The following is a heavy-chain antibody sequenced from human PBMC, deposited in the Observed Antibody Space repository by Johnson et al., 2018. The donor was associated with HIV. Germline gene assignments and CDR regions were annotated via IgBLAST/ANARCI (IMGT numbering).Heavy chain of an antibody. CDR1: VFDFSSSW. CDR3: ARVIPDSSGIRDDAFDI. D-gene: IGHD3-22*01. J-gene: IGHJ3*02. V-gene: IGHV3-74*02. Sequence: EVQLVESGGGLVQPGGSLILSCAASVFDFSSSWMHSFRQAPGKGLVWFSRIRNDGSVTTYPDSVKGRFFISSDNAKNSLYLQMNSLRAEDTAVYYCARVIPDSSGIRDDAFDIWGQGTMVTVSS. CDR2: IRNDGSVT.